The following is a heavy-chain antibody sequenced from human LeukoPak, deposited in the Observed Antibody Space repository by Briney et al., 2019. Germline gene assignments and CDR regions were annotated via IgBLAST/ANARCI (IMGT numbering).Heavy chain of an antibody. CDR2: MNPNSGNT. CDR1: GYTFTSYD. J-gene: IGHJ4*02. D-gene: IGHD3-22*01. V-gene: IGHV1-8*01. Sequence: ASVTVSCKASGYTFTSYDINWVRQAPGQGPEWMGWMNPNSGNTGYAQKFQGRVTMTRNTSISTAYMELSSLRSEDTAVYYCARASGGDTMIVVVTNFDYWGQGTLVTVSS. CDR3: ARASGGDTMIVVVTNFDY.